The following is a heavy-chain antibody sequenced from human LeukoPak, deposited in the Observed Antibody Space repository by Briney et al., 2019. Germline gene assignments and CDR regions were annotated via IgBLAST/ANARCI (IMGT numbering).Heavy chain of an antibody. D-gene: IGHD3-22*01. Sequence: GGSLRLSCAASGFTFSSYGMHWVRQAPGKGLEWVAVIWYDGSNKYYADSVKGRLTISRDNSKNTLYLQMNSLRAEDTAVYYCAREGNYDSSGYLIDWGQGTLVTVSS. CDR1: GFTFSSYG. V-gene: IGHV3-33*01. CDR2: IWYDGSNK. J-gene: IGHJ4*02. CDR3: AREGNYDSSGYLID.